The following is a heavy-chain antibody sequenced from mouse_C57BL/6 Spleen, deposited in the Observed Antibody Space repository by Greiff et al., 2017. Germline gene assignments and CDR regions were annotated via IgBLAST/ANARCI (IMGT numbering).Heavy chain of an antibody. V-gene: IGHV1-55*01. CDR2: IYPGSGST. CDR1: GYTFTSYW. CDR3: ARRGYGYHAMDY. J-gene: IGHJ4*01. D-gene: IGHD1-1*02. Sequence: QVQLQQPGAELVKPGASVKMSCKASGYTFTSYWITWVKPRPGQGLEWIGDIYPGSGSTNYNEKFKSKATLTVDTSSSTAYMQLSSLTSEDSAVYYCARRGYGYHAMDYWGQGTSVTVSS.